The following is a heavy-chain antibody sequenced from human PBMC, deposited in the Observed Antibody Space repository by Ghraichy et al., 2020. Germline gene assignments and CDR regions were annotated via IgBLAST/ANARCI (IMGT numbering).Heavy chain of an antibody. J-gene: IGHJ6*02. CDR2: INHSGST. Sequence: SETLSLTCAVYGGSFSGYYWSWIRQPPGKGLEWIGEINHSGSTNYNPSLKSRVTISVDTSKNQFSLKLSSVTAADTAVYYCARGGGITIFGVVIAGIPYYYYGMDVWGQGTTVTVSS. CDR3: ARGGGITIFGVVIAGIPYYYYGMDV. CDR1: GGSFSGYY. V-gene: IGHV4-34*01. D-gene: IGHD3-3*01.